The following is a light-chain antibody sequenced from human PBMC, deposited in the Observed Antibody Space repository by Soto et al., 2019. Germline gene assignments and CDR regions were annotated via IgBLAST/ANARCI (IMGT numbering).Light chain of an antibody. J-gene: IGKJ1*01. V-gene: IGKV3-11*01. CDR1: QSVSSY. CDR2: DAS. CDR3: QQRSNWSWT. Sequence: EIVLTQSPATLSLSPGERATLSCRASQSVSSYLAWYQQKPVQAPRLLIYDASNRATGIPARFSGSGSGTDFTLTISSLEPEDFAVYYCQQRSNWSWTFGQGTTVDIK.